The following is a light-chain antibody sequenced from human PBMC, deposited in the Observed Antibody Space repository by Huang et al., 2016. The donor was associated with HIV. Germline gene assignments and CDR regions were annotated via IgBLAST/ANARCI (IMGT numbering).Light chain of an antibody. V-gene: IGKV3-11*01. CDR1: QSLSGH. CDR3: HQRSNWPPT. Sequence: EIVLTQSPATVSLSPGERATLSCRAIQSLSGHVVWYQQKPGQAPRLLFYDASNRPTGIPDRFSGSGSGTDFTLTIRSLEPEDFAVYYCHQRSNWPPTFGGGTKVEIK. CDR2: DAS. J-gene: IGKJ4*01.